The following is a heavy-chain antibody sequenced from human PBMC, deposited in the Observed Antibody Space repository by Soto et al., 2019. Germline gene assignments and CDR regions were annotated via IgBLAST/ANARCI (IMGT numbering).Heavy chain of an antibody. CDR2: MNPNSGNT. Sequence: QVQLVQSGAEVKKPGASVKVSCKASGYTFTSYDINWARQATGQGLEWMGWMNPNSGNTAYAQKFQGRVTMTRNTSISTAYMELSSLRSEDTALYYCARERGGGAFDIWGQGTMVTVSS. CDR1: GYTFTSYD. V-gene: IGHV1-8*01. CDR3: ARERGGGAFDI. J-gene: IGHJ3*02. D-gene: IGHD2-15*01.